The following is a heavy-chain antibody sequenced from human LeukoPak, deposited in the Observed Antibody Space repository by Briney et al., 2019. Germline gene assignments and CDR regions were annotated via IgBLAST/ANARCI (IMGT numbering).Heavy chain of an antibody. J-gene: IGHJ4*01. Sequence: PGGSLRLSCAASGFTVSSNYMSWVRQAPGKGLEWVSVIYSGGSTYYADSVKGRFTISRDNSKNTLYLQMNSLRAEDIAVYCCAIHCPTQNDYYDSPGHFDQWGHGTLVTVSS. CDR1: GFTVSSNY. CDR2: IYSGGST. V-gene: IGHV3-66*02. D-gene: IGHD3-22*01. CDR3: AIHCPTQNDYYDSPGHFDQ.